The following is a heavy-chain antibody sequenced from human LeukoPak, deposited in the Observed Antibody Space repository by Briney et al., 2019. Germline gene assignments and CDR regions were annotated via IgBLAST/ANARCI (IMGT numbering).Heavy chain of an antibody. V-gene: IGHV1-69*13. CDR3: ASGTNYYDSSGYYCMGSSY. CDR2: IIPIFGTA. D-gene: IGHD3-22*01. J-gene: IGHJ4*02. CDR1: GGTFSSYA. Sequence: APVKVSCKASGGTFSSYAISWVRQAPGQGLEWMGGIIPIFGTANYAQKFQGRVTITADESTSTAYMELSSLRSEDTAVYYCASGTNYYDSSGYYCMGSSYWGRGTLVTVSS.